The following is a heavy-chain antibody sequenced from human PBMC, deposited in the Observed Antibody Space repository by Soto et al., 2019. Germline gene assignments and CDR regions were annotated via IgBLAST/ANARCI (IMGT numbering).Heavy chain of an antibody. J-gene: IGHJ4*02. CDR2: ISGGGGSS. V-gene: IGHV3-23*01. Sequence: EVQLLESGGGLVQPGGSLRLSCAASGFTFSTYAMSWVRQAPVKGLEWVAGISGGGGSSYYADSVNGWFTISRDNSKNARYLQMSSMSADATAVYYCAYYSGLDCCGVFCYWSQ. CDR3: AYYSGLDCCGVFCY. CDR1: GFTFSTYA. D-gene: IGHD2-21*02.